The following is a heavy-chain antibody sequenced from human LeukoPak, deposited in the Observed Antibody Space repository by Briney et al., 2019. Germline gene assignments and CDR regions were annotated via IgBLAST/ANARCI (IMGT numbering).Heavy chain of an antibody. V-gene: IGHV3-53*01. J-gene: IGHJ4*02. CDR3: AKVAFRSSSYISGIEY. D-gene: IGHD6-6*01. Sequence: GGSLRLSCAASGFTVSSNYMSWVRQAPGEGLNWVSVIYSGGSTYDADSVKGRFTISRDNSKNTLYLQMNGLRAEDTAVYYCAKVAFRSSSYISGIEYWGQGTLVTVSS. CDR2: IYSGGST. CDR1: GFTVSSNY.